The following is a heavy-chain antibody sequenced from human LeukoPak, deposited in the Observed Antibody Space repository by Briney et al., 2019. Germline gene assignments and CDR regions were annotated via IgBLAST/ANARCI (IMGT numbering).Heavy chain of an antibody. CDR1: GYTFTSYG. CDR2: ISAYNGNT. CDR3: ARGLVYYGSGSYGY. V-gene: IGHV1-18*01. Sequence: ASVKVPCKASGYTFTSYGISWVRQAPGQGLEWMGWISAYNGNTNYAQKPQGRVTMTTDTSTSTAYMELRSLRSDDTAVYYCARGLVYYGSGSYGYWGQGTLVTVSS. D-gene: IGHD3-10*01. J-gene: IGHJ4*02.